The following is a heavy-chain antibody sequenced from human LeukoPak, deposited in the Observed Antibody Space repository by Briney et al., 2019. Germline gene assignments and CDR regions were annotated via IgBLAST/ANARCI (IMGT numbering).Heavy chain of an antibody. D-gene: IGHD3-22*01. J-gene: IGHJ4*02. CDR2: ISAYNGHT. CDR3: AREKWEDNSGYYLLY. CDR1: GYTFTPYG. Sequence: GASVKVSCKASGYTFTPYGISWVRQAPGQVLGWMGLISAYNGHTKFAQKFQGRVTMTTDTSTRTAYMELRSLRSDDTAVYYCAREKWEDNSGYYLLYWGQGTLVTVSS. V-gene: IGHV1-18*01.